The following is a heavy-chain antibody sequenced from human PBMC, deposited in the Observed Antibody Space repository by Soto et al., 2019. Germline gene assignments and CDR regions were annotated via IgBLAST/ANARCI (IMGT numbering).Heavy chain of an antibody. D-gene: IGHD5-18*01. CDR1: GGSFTYT. CDR2: IIPIFGTT. Sequence: QMHLVQSGAEVKKPGSSVKVSCKASGGSFTYTLSWVRQAPGQGLEWMGGIIPIFGTTNYAQKFQERVTITAEESTKTAYMELKTLRSQDTAVYYCAGLHSHGTYGMDVWGQGTKVTVSS. V-gene: IGHV1-69*01. CDR3: AGLHSHGTYGMDV. J-gene: IGHJ6*02.